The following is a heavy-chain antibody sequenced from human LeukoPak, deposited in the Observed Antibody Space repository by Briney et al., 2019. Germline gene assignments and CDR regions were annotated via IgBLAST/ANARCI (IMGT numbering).Heavy chain of an antibody. CDR1: GFTVSSNY. D-gene: IGHD5-24*01. Sequence: GGSLRLSCAASGFTVSSNYMSWVRQAPGKGLEWVSVIYSGGSTYYADSVKGRFTISRDNSKNTLYLQMNSLRAEDTAVYYCARAKATIGGPFGYWGQGTLVTVSS. CDR3: ARAKATIGGPFGY. V-gene: IGHV3-53*01. CDR2: IYSGGST. J-gene: IGHJ4*02.